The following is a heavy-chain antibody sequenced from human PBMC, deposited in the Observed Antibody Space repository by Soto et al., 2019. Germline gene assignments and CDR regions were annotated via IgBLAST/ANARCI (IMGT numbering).Heavy chain of an antibody. CDR3: ARHGGSGWKGLMDV. CDR1: GGSFSGYY. Sequence: PSETLSLTCAVYGGSFSGYYWSWIRQPPGKGLEWIGEINHSGSTNYNPSLKSRVTISVDTSKNQFSLKLSSVTAADTAVYYCARHGGSGWKGLMDVWGQGTTVTAP. J-gene: IGHJ6*02. D-gene: IGHD6-19*01. V-gene: IGHV4-34*01. CDR2: INHSGST.